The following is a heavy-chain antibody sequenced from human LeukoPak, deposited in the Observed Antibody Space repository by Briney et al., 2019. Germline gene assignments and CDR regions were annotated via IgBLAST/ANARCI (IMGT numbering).Heavy chain of an antibody. V-gene: IGHV1-2*02. CDR2: INPNSGGT. J-gene: IGHJ4*02. Sequence: GASVKVPCKASGYSFTDYYMHWVRQAPGQGLEWMGWINPNSGGTSYAQKFQGRVTMTRDTSISTAYVELSGLTSEDTAVYYCASSLPVFVTTSTHFDYWGQGTPITVSS. D-gene: IGHD2/OR15-2a*01. CDR3: ASSLPVFVTTSTHFDY. CDR1: GYSFTDYY.